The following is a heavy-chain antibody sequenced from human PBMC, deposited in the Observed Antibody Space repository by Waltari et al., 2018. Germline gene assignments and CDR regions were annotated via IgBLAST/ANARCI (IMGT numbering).Heavy chain of an antibody. CDR1: GYTFTAYT. CDR2: INVGQRDT. Sequence: QSQLVQSGAKVRMPGASGKISCKSSGYTFTAYTVHWIRQAPGQSLEWMGWINVGQRDTNYSEKLQGRVTITADESTSTAYMELSSLRSEDTAVYYCAIGYCSGGSCYSAAFDIWGQGTMVTVSS. CDR3: AIGYCSGGSCYSAAFDI. J-gene: IGHJ3*02. V-gene: IGHV1-3*01. D-gene: IGHD2-15*01.